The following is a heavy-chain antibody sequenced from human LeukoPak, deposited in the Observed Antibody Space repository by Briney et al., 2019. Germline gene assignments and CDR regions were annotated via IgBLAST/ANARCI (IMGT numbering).Heavy chain of an antibody. Sequence: AASVTVSCTASGYTFTSYGISWVRQAPGQGLEWMGWINPNSGGTNYAQKFQGWVTMTRDTSISTAYMELSRLRSDDTAVYYCARGSGGYSHGYDYWGQGTLVTVSS. D-gene: IGHD5-18*01. CDR3: ARGSGGYSHGYDY. J-gene: IGHJ4*02. V-gene: IGHV1-2*04. CDR1: GYTFTSYG. CDR2: INPNSGGT.